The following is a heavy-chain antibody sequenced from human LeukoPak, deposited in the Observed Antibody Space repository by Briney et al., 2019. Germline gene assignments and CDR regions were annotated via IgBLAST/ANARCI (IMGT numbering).Heavy chain of an antibody. J-gene: IGHJ4*02. CDR2: ISGSGGST. D-gene: IGHD3-22*01. CDR3: AKLKYDSSGYTSTVYFDD. V-gene: IGHV3-23*01. CDR1: GFTFSSYA. Sequence: GGSLRLSCAASGFTFSSYAMSWVRQAPGKGLEWVSAISGSGGSTYYADSVKGRFTISRDNSKNTLYLQMNSLRAEDKAIYYCAKLKYDSSGYTSTVYFDDWGQGTLVTVSS.